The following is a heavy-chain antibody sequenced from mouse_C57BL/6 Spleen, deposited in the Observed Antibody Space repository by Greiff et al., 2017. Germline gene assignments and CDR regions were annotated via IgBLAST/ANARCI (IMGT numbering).Heavy chain of an antibody. D-gene: IGHD2-5*01. Sequence: EVQLQQSGGGLVKPGGSLELSCAASGFTFSDYGMHWVRQAPEKGLEWVAYISSGSSTIYYADTVKGRFTISRDNAKNTLFLQMTSLRSEDTAMYYCARGGTYYSNYGWFAYWGQGTLVTVSA. CDR3: ARGGTYYSNYGWFAY. V-gene: IGHV5-17*01. CDR1: GFTFSDYG. CDR2: ISSGSSTI. J-gene: IGHJ3*01.